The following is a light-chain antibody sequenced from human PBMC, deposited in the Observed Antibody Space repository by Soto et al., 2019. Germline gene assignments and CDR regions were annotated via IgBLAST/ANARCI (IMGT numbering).Light chain of an antibody. V-gene: IGKV1-5*01. CDR3: QQYKSYSRT. CDR2: DAS. J-gene: IGKJ1*01. Sequence: DIQMTQSPSTLSASVGDRVTISCRASQSIITRLAWYQQKPGKAPKLLIYDASNLQSGVPSRFSGSGSGTEFTLTISSLQPDDFATYYCQQYKSYSRTFGQGTTGDIK. CDR1: QSIITR.